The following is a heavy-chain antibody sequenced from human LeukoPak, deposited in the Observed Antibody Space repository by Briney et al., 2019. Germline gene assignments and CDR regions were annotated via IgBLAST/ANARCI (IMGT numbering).Heavy chain of an antibody. J-gene: IGHJ3*02. CDR2: IRYDESTK. Sequence: GGSLRLSCAASGFTFSNYGMHWVRQAPGKGLEWVAFIRYDESTKFYADSVKGQFTISRDNSKNTLYLQMNSLRAEDTAVYYCARHNDAFDIWGQGTMVTVSS. V-gene: IGHV3-30*02. CDR1: GFTFSNYG. CDR3: ARHNDAFDI.